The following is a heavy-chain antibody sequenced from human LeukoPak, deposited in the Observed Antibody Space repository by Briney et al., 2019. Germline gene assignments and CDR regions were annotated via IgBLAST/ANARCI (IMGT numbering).Heavy chain of an antibody. CDR2: IIPILGIA. V-gene: IGHV1-69*02. CDR3: ARVRYYDSKPKFDP. J-gene: IGHJ5*02. Sequence: SVKVSCKASGGTFSSYTISWVRQAPGQGLEWMGRIIPILGIANYAQKFQGRVTITAGKSTSTAYMELSSLRSEDTAVYYCARVRYYDSKPKFDPWGQGTLVTVSS. D-gene: IGHD3-22*01. CDR1: GGTFSSYT.